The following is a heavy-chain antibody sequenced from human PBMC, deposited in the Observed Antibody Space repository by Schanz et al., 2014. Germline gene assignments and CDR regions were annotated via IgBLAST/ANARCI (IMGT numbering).Heavy chain of an antibody. CDR1: GGSLSGYY. Sequence: QVQLQQWGAGLLKPSETLSLSCAVYGGSLSGYYWGWVRQPPRKGLGGIGEINQSGRASYNPSLKSRFTISIDTSNNQFSLKVTSVTAADTALYFCARGYDFWSGLRGGDYWGQGTLVTVSS. V-gene: IGHV4-34*01. J-gene: IGHJ4*02. D-gene: IGHD3-3*01. CDR2: INQSGRA. CDR3: ARGYDFWSGLRGGDY.